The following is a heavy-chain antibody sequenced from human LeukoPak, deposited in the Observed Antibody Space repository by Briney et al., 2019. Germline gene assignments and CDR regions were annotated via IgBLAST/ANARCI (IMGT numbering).Heavy chain of an antibody. CDR2: IYNSGST. CDR3: AKGIGSGYYPG. J-gene: IGHJ4*02. CDR1: GGSISSGGYY. D-gene: IGHD3-22*01. Sequence: SQTLSLTCTVSGGSISSGGYYWCWSRPHPGKGLGWIGHIYNSGSTSYNPPLRRRVIILVDSCNNLFSLLLSSSAVAGTAFYYCAKGIGSGYYPGWGQGTLVTVSS. V-gene: IGHV4-31*03.